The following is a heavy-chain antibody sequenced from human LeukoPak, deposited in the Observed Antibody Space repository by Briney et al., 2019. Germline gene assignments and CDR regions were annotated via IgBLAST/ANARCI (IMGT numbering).Heavy chain of an antibody. CDR2: IWYDGSDK. J-gene: IGHJ3*02. D-gene: IGHD3-10*01. CDR3: ARDGGDDAFDI. V-gene: IGHV3-33*01. CDR1: GFTFSNYG. Sequence: GGSLRLSCAASGFTFSNYGMHWVRQAPGKGLEWVAVIWYDGSDKYYADSVKGRLTISRDNSKNTLYLQMNSLRAEDTAVYYCARDGGDDAFDIWGQGTMVTVSS.